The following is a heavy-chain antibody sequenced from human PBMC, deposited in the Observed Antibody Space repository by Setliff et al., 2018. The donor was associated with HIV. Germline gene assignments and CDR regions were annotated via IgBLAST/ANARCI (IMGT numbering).Heavy chain of an antibody. V-gene: IGHV1-46*01. CDR3: ARLRPTAFFDY. CDR1: GGSFSSFG. Sequence: ASVKVSCKASGGSFSSFGINWVRQAPGQGLEWMGVINPHGGSTNYAQKFQGRVTMTRDTSTSTVYMELSSLRSDDTAVYYCARLRPTAFFDYWGQGTLVTVSS. D-gene: IGHD3-3*01. CDR2: INPHGGST. J-gene: IGHJ4*02.